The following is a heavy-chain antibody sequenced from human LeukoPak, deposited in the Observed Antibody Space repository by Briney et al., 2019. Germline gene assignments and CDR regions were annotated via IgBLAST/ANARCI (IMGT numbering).Heavy chain of an antibody. CDR2: IHSSGAT. Sequence: GGSLRLSCAASGFTGSNNYVSWVRQAPGMGLEWVSAIHSSGATCYADSVKGRFTISRDTSKNTLYLQISSLRVEDTAVYYCTVFVDSNHWGQGTLVTVSS. J-gene: IGHJ5*02. V-gene: IGHV3-53*01. D-gene: IGHD3-16*02. CDR3: TVFVDSNH. CDR1: GFTGSNNY.